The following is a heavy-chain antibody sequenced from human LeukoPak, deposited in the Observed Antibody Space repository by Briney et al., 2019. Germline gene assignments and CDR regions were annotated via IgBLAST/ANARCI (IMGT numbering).Heavy chain of an antibody. D-gene: IGHD6-19*01. CDR3: AKFQRASSGWYRNGDY. CDR1: GLTFSNYA. CDR2: ISGSGDST. J-gene: IGHJ4*02. V-gene: IGHV3-23*01. Sequence: PGGSLRLSCAASGLTFSNYAMSWVRQAPGKGLEWVAAISGSGDSTYYADSVKGRFTISRDNSKNTLSLQVNSLRAEDTAVYFCAKFQRASSGWYRNGDYWGQGTLVTVSS.